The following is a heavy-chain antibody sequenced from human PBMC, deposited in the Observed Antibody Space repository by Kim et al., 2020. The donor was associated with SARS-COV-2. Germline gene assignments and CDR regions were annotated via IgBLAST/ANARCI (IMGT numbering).Heavy chain of an antibody. V-gene: IGHV1-46*01. CDR3: ARVLTMVRGVTYYYGMDV. J-gene: IGHJ6*02. CDR2: INPSGGST. CDR1: GYTFTSYY. D-gene: IGHD3-10*01. Sequence: ASVKVSCKASGYTFTSYYMHWVRQAPGQGLEWMGIINPSGGSTSYAQKFQGRVTMTRDTSTSTVYMELSSLRSEDTAVYYCARVLTMVRGVTYYYGMDVWGQGTTVTVSS.